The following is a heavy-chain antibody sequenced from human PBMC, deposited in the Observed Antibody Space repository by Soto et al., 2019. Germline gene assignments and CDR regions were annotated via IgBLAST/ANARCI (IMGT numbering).Heavy chain of an antibody. J-gene: IGHJ6*02. CDR2: MNPNSGNT. Sequence: ASVKVSCTASGYTFTSYDINWVRQATGQGLEWMGWMNPNSGNTGYAQKFQGRVTITADESTSTAYMELSSLRSEDTAVYYCARERGPAYYYGMDVWGPGTTVTVSS. CDR1: GYTFTSYD. CDR3: ARERGPAYYYGMDV. V-gene: IGHV1-8*01. D-gene: IGHD5-12*01.